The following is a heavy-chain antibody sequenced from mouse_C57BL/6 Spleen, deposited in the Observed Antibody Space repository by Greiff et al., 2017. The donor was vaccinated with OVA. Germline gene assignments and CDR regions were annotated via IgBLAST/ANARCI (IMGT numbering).Heavy chain of an antibody. CDR1: GFTFSSYA. J-gene: IGHJ1*03. CDR3: ARGATGWYFDV. V-gene: IGHV5-4*03. D-gene: IGHD3-1*01. CDR2: ISDGGSYT. Sequence: DVMLVESGGGLVKPGGSLKLSCAASGFTFSSYAMSWVRQTPEKRLEWVATISDGGSYTYYPDNVKGRFTISRDNAKNNLYLQMSHLKSEDTAMYYCARGATGWYFDVWGTGTTVTVSS.